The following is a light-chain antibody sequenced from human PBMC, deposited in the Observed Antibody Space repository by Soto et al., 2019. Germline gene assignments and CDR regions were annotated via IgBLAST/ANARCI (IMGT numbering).Light chain of an antibody. V-gene: IGKV1-39*01. CDR1: QSISSY. J-gene: IGKJ1*01. Sequence: DIQMTQSPSSLSAFVGDRVTITCRASQSISSYLNWYQQKPGKAPKLLIFTTSSLQSGVPSRFSGSGSGTDFTLTISSLQPEDFATYYCQQSYTIPQTFGQGTKVEIK. CDR3: QQSYTIPQT. CDR2: TTS.